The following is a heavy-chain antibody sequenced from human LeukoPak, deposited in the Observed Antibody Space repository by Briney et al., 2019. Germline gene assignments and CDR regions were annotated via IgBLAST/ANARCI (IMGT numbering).Heavy chain of an antibody. D-gene: IGHD3-3*01. J-gene: IGHJ6*02. Sequence: GGSLRLSCAASGFTFSSYAMNWVRQAPGKGLEWVSAISGSGGSTYYTDSVKGRFTISRDNSKNTLYLQMNSLRAEDTAVYYCARGSYDFWSGYYAFYYYYGMDVWGQGTTVTVSS. V-gene: IGHV3-23*01. CDR2: ISGSGGST. CDR1: GFTFSSYA. CDR3: ARGSYDFWSGYYAFYYYYGMDV.